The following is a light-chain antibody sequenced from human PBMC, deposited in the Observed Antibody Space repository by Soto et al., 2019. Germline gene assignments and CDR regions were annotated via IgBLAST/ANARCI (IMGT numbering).Light chain of an antibody. J-gene: IGKJ1*01. V-gene: IGKV1-5*03. CDR1: QTISSW. Sequence: DIQMTQSPSTLSGSVGDRVTITCRASQTISSWLAWYQQKPGKAPKLLIYKASTLKSGVPSRFSGSGSGTEFTLTISSLQHDDFETYYCQHYNSYSEAFGQGTKADLK. CDR2: KAS. CDR3: QHYNSYSEA.